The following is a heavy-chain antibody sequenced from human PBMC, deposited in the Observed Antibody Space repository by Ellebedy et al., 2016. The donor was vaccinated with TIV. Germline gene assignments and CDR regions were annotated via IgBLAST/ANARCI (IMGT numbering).Heavy chain of an antibody. CDR3: ARDNGIIGVTNEDNWFDP. V-gene: IGHV4-30-4*01. CDR1: GGSISSGDYY. Sequence: LRLSXFVSGGSISSGDYYWSWIRQPPGKGLEWIGSIYYSVSTSYNPSLKSRLSISIDTSKNQFSLNLSSVTAADTAVYYCARDNGIIGVTNEDNWFDPWGQGTLVTVSS. J-gene: IGHJ5*02. CDR2: IYYSVST. D-gene: IGHD2-21*02.